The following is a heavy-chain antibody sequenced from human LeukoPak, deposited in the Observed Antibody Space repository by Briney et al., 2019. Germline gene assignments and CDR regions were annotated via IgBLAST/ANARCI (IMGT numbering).Heavy chain of an antibody. CDR1: GGSIRNYY. V-gene: IGHV4-59*08. CDR2: IYYSGST. CDR3: AKYVSTGWFDP. Sequence: SETLSLTCSVSGGSIRNYYWSWIRQPPGKGLEWIGYIYYSGSTSYNPSLKSRVTISVDTSENQFSLKLSSVTAADTSLYYCAKYVSTGWFDPWGQGTLVTVSS. D-gene: IGHD5/OR15-5a*01. J-gene: IGHJ5*02.